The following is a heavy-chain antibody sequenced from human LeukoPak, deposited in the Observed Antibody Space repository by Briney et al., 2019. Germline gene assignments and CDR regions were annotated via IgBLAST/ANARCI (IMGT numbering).Heavy chain of an antibody. D-gene: IGHD6-13*01. V-gene: IGHV1-2*06. J-gene: IGHJ4*02. Sequence: WASVKVSCKASGYTFTGYHIHWVRQAPGQGLEWMGRINPYSGDTNFAQKLQGRVTMTRDTSITTAYMDLSSLTPDDTAVYFCARDQGSLTRSWYTGYWGQGTQVTVSS. CDR1: GYTFTGYH. CDR2: INPYSGDT. CDR3: ARDQGSLTRSWYTGY.